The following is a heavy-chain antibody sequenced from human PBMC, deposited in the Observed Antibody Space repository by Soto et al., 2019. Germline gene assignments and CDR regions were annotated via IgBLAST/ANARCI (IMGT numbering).Heavy chain of an antibody. CDR3: ARHRRGYCSSTSCSYYYYGMDV. CDR1: GYSFTSYW. Sequence: GESLKISCKGSGYSFTSYWISWVRQMPGKGLEWMGRIDPSDSYTNYSPSFQGHVTISADKSISTAYLQWSSLKASDTAMYYCARHRRGYCSSTSCSYYYYGMDVWGQGTTVTVSS. D-gene: IGHD2-2*01. V-gene: IGHV5-10-1*01. CDR2: IDPSDSYT. J-gene: IGHJ6*02.